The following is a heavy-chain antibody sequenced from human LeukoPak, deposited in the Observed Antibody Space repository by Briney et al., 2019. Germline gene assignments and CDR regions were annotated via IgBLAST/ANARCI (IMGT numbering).Heavy chain of an antibody. CDR1: GGSISTYY. CDR2: IYYSENT. CDR3: AKGYSNVWYFYY. Sequence: SETLSLPCTVFGGSISTYYWSWIRQPPGKGLEWIGYIYYSENTNYNPSLKSRVTISVDTSKNQFSLKLSSVTAADTAVYYCAKGYSNVWYFYYWGQGTLVTVSS. D-gene: IGHD6-19*01. V-gene: IGHV4-59*01. J-gene: IGHJ4*02.